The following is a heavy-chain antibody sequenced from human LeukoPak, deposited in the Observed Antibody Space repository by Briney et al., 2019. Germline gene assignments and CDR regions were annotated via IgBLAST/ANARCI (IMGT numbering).Heavy chain of an antibody. Sequence: PSETLSLTCTVSGGSITGYYWSWIRQPPGKGLEWIGYIYYTGSPNYIPSLNSRVTMSVDPSKNQFSLKLKSVTAADTAVYYCAKMLISTRRGFDSWGQGTLVTVSS. CDR1: GGSITGYY. D-gene: IGHD3-16*01. CDR3: AKMLISTRRGFDS. V-gene: IGHV4-59*03. J-gene: IGHJ4*02. CDR2: IYYTGSP.